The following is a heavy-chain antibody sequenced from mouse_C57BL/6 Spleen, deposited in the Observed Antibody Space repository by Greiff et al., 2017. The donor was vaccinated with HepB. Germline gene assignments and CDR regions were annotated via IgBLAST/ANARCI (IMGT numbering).Heavy chain of an antibody. CDR3: ARRSSYEYDQYFDV. CDR1: GFTFSSYT. J-gene: IGHJ1*03. D-gene: IGHD2-4*01. Sequence: EVKLMESGGGLVKPGGSLKLSCAASGFTFSSYTMSWVRQTPEKRLEWVATISGGGGNTYYPDSVKGRFTISRGNAKNTLYLQMSSLRSEDTAWYDCARRSSYEYDQYFDVWGTGTTVTVSS. CDR2: ISGGGGNT. V-gene: IGHV5-9*01.